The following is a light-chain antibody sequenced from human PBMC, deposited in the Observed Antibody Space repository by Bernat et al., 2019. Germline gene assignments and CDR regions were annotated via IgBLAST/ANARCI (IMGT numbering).Light chain of an antibody. J-gene: IGLJ3*02. Sequence: QAGPTQPPSVSKGLRETATLTCTGNSNNVGYQGAAWLQQHQGHPPKLLSYRNHNRPSGISERFSASRSGNTASLTITGLQPEDEADYYCSAWDSSLSAWVFGGGTKLTVL. CDR2: RNH. V-gene: IGLV10-54*04. CDR3: SAWDSSLSAWV. CDR1: SNNVGYQG.